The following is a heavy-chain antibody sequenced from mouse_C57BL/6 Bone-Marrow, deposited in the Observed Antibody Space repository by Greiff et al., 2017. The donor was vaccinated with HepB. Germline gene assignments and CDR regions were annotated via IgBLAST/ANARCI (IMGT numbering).Heavy chain of an antibody. J-gene: IGHJ4*01. CDR2: ISDGGSYT. D-gene: IGHD1-1*01. CDR1: GFTFSSYA. V-gene: IGHV5-4*01. Sequence: EVKLMESGGGLVKPGGSLKLSCAASGFTFSSYAMSWVRQTPEKRLEWVATISDGGSYTYYPDNVKGRFTISRDNAKNNLYLQMSHLKSEDTAMYYCARDFYYYGSRPYAMDYWGQGTSVTVSS. CDR3: ARDFYYYGSRPYAMDY.